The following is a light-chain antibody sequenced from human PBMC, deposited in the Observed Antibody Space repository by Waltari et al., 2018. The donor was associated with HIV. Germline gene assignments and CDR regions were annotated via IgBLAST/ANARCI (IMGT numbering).Light chain of an antibody. Sequence: SYVLTQPPSVSVDPGETARITCGGTNIGSNSVQWYQQKPGPAPVLVIYDDNDRPSGIPERFSGSSSGNTATLTISRVEAGDEADYYCQVWDTTTDQWVFGGGTELAVL. CDR3: QVWDTTTDQWV. CDR1: NIGSNS. V-gene: IGLV3-21*04. J-gene: IGLJ3*02. CDR2: DDN.